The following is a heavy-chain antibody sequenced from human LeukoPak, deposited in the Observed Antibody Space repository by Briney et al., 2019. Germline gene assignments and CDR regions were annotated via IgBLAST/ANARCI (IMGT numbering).Heavy chain of an antibody. D-gene: IGHD1-1*01. V-gene: IGHV3-9*01. CDR2: ISWNSGSI. Sequence: GGSLRLSCAASGFTFDDYAMHWVRQAPGKGLEWVSGISWNSGSIGYADSVKGRFTISRDNAKNSLYLQMNSLRAEDTAVYYCARALNWNPQVIDYWGQGTLVIVSS. CDR3: ARALNWNPQVIDY. CDR1: GFTFDDYA. J-gene: IGHJ4*02.